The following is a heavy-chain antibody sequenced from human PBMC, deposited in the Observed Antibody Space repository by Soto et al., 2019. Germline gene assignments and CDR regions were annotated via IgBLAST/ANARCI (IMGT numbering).Heavy chain of an antibody. J-gene: IGHJ4*02. D-gene: IGHD3-10*01. V-gene: IGHV4-39*01. CDR2: IYYSGST. CDR1: CGSISSSSYY. CDR3: ARRGSGSYSDY. Sequence: SDTLSLTCXVSCGSISSSSYYWVLIRQPPGKGLEWIGSIYYSGSTYYNPSLKSRVTISVDTSKNQFSLKLSSVTAADTAVYYCARRGSGSYSDYWGQGTLVTVSS.